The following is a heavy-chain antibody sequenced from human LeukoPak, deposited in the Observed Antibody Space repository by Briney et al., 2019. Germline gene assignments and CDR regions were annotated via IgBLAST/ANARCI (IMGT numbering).Heavy chain of an antibody. D-gene: IGHD1-26*01. CDR2: ISSSGSGGNT. Sequence: GGSLRLSCTASGDTLSSYAMSWARQAPGKGLEWVSGISSSGSGGNTYYADSVKGRFTISRDNSKNTLYLQMNSLRAEDTAVYYCAKVARNRIVGATIDYWGQGTLVTVSS. CDR1: GDTLSSYA. CDR3: AKVARNRIVGATIDY. J-gene: IGHJ4*02. V-gene: IGHV3-23*01.